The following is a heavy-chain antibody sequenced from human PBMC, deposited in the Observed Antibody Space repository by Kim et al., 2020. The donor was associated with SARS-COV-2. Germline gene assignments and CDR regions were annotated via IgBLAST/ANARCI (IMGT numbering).Heavy chain of an antibody. Sequence: GGSLRLSCAASGFTFSSYAMHWVRQAPGKGLEWVAVISYDGSNKYYADSVKGRFTISRDNSKNTLYLQMNSLRAEDTAVYYCAREDSGIAAVVDYCGQGTLVTVSS. V-gene: IGHV3-30*04. CDR2: ISYDGSNK. CDR3: AREDSGIAAVVDY. J-gene: IGHJ4*02. D-gene: IGHD6-13*01. CDR1: GFTFSSYA.